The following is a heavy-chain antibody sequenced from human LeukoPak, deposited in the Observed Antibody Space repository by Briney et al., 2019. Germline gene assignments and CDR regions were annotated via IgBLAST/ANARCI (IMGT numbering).Heavy chain of an antibody. CDR1: RFTVSSNY. J-gene: IGHJ3*02. V-gene: IGHV3-53*01. Sequence: GGSLRLSCAASRFTVSSNYMSWVRQAPGKGLEWVSVIYSGGTTYYADSVKGRFTISRDNSNNTLYLQMNSLRAEDTAVYYCARGPVTRFEIWGQGTMVTVSS. CDR2: IYSGGTT. CDR3: ARGPVTRFEI. D-gene: IGHD4-17*01.